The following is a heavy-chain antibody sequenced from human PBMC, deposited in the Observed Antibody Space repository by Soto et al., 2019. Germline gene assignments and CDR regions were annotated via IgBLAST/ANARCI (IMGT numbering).Heavy chain of an antibody. V-gene: IGHV4-39*01. J-gene: IGHJ4*02. CDR3: ATLWFGEADY. CDR2: IYYSGST. Sequence: QVQLQESGPGLVKPSETVSLTCTVSGGSLSRSSYYWGWLRQPPGKGLEWIGSIYYSGSTQYNPSLKRPVPISVDTSKSQFPLKLSSVTAAGTAVYYCATLWFGEADYWGQGTLVTVSS. CDR1: GGSLSRSSYY. D-gene: IGHD3-10*01.